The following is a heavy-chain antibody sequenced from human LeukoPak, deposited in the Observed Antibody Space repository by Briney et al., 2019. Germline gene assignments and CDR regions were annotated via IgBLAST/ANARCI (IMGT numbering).Heavy chain of an antibody. CDR3: AKPPPDSSSWLFDY. J-gene: IGHJ4*02. Sequence: GGSLRLSCAASGSVFSRLTMNWFRQSPGKGLEWVSTISGNTGLVTYYADSVKGRFTISRDNSKNTLYLQMNSLRVEDTAVYYCAKPPPDSSSWLFDYWGQGTLVTVSS. V-gene: IGHV3-23*01. CDR2: ISGNTGLVT. CDR1: GSVFSRLT. D-gene: IGHD6-13*01.